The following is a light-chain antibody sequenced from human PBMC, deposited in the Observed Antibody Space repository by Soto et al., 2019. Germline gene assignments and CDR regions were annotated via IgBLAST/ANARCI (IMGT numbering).Light chain of an antibody. V-gene: IGLV3-21*02. Sequence: SYELAQPPSVSVAPGQTARITCGGNNIGSKSVHWYQQKPGQAPALVVYDDSERPSGIPERFSGSNSGNTATLTISRVETGDEADYYCQVWDSSSDHYVFRTGTKVTVL. J-gene: IGLJ1*01. CDR2: DDS. CDR3: QVWDSSSDHYV. CDR1: NIGSKS.